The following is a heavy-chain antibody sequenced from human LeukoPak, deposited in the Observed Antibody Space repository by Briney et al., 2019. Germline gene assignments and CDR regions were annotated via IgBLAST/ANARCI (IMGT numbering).Heavy chain of an antibody. V-gene: IGHV3-48*01. Sequence: GGSLRLSCAVSGFTFSSYSMNWVRQAPGKGLEWISYIGKSSSSISYADSVKGRFTISTDNAKSSLYLQMNSLRAEDTAVYYCARDYGYGFHYWGQGTLVTVSS. CDR1: GFTFSSYS. J-gene: IGHJ4*02. CDR2: IGKSSSSI. D-gene: IGHD5-18*01. CDR3: ARDYGYGFHY.